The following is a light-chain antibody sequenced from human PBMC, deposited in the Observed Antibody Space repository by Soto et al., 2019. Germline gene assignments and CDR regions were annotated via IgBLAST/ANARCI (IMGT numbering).Light chain of an antibody. CDR2: DAS. Sequence: DIQMTQSPSTLSASVGDRVTITCRASQSISSWLAWYQQKPGKAPKLLIYDASSLESGVPSMFSGSGSGTEFTLTISSLKPDDFATYYCQEYQSYSRRFGQGTKVEIK. CDR1: QSISSW. J-gene: IGKJ1*01. CDR3: QEYQSYSRR. V-gene: IGKV1-5*01.